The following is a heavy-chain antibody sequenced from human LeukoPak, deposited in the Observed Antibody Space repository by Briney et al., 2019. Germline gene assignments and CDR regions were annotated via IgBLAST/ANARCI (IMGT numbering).Heavy chain of an antibody. CDR3: ARGYYYGSGSGEYFQH. CDR2: ISYDGSNK. Sequence: GGSLRLSCAASGFTFSSYAMHWVRQAPGKGLEWVAVISYDGSNKYYADSVKGRFAISRDNSKNTLYLQMNSLRAEDTAAYYCARGYYYGSGSGEYFQHWGQGTLVTVSS. CDR1: GFTFSSYA. D-gene: IGHD3-10*01. J-gene: IGHJ1*01. V-gene: IGHV3-30*09.